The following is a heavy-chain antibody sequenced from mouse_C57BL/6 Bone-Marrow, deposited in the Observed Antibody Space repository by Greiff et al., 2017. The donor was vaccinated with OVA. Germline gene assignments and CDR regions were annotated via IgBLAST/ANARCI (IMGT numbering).Heavy chain of an antibody. Sequence: VQVVESGAELVRPGASVTLSCKASGYTFTDYEMHWVKQTPVHGLEWIGAIDPETGGTAYNQKFKGKAILTADKSSSTAYMELRSLTSEDSAVYYCTRGYSNYYAMDYWGQGTSGTVSS. CDR2: IDPETGGT. V-gene: IGHV1-15*01. CDR3: TRGYSNYYAMDY. J-gene: IGHJ4*01. CDR1: GYTFTDYE. D-gene: IGHD2-5*01.